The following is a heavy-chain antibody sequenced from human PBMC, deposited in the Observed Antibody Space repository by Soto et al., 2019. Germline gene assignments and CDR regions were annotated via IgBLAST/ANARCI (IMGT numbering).Heavy chain of an antibody. CDR1: GGSFSGYY. V-gene: IGHV4-34*01. CDR3: ASSTVVTPWTFDY. CDR2: INHSGSP. Sequence: PSETLSLTCAGYGGSFSGYYWSWIREPPGKGLAWIGEINHSGSPNYNPSLKSRVTISVDTSKNQFSLKLSPVTAADTAVYYCASSTVVTPWTFDYWGQGTLVTVSS. D-gene: IGHD4-17*01. J-gene: IGHJ4*02.